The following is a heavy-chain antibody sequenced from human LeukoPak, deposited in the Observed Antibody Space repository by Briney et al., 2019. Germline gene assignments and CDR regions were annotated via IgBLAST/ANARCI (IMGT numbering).Heavy chain of an antibody. D-gene: IGHD6-13*01. CDR3: ARANLPAAGNLDY. Sequence: ASVKVSCKASGYTFTGYYLHWVRQAPGQGPEWMGWINPNSGDTNYAQKFQGRVTITRDTSIRTAYMELSRLRSDDTAVYYCARANLPAAGNLDYWGQGTQVTVSS. V-gene: IGHV1-2*02. J-gene: IGHJ4*02. CDR1: GYTFTGYY. CDR2: INPNSGDT.